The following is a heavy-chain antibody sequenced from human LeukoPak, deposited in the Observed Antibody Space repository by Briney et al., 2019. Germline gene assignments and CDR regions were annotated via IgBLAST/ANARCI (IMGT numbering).Heavy chain of an antibody. V-gene: IGHV3-9*01. CDR2: ISWNSGSI. CDR3: ARGRSLEWLFWGSDY. CDR1: GFTFDDYA. Sequence: SLRLSCAASGFTFDDYAMHWVRQAPGKGLEWVSGISWNSGSIGYADSVKGRFTISRDNAKNSLYLQMNSLRAEDTALYYCARGRSLEWLFWGSDYWGQGTLVTVSS. D-gene: IGHD3-3*01. J-gene: IGHJ4*02.